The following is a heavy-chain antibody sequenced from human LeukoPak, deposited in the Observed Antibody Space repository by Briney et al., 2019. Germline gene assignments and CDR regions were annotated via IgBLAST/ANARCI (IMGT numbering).Heavy chain of an antibody. J-gene: IGHJ3*02. D-gene: IGHD3-10*01. V-gene: IGHV3-30*02. Sequence: GGSLRLSCAASGFTFSSYGMHWVRQAPGKGLEWVAFIRYDGSNKYYADSVKGRFTISRDNSKNTLYLQMNSLRAEDTAVYYCAKFRETKILTPNDAFDIWGQGTMVTVSS. CDR1: GFTFSSYG. CDR3: AKFRETKILTPNDAFDI. CDR2: IRYDGSNK.